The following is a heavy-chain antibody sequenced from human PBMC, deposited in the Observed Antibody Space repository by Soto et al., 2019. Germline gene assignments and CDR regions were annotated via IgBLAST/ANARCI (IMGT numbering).Heavy chain of an antibody. Sequence: QVQLVQSGAEVKKPGSSVKVSCEASGGTFTRYTISWVRQAPGQGLEWMGRIIPIPGIVNYAQKFQGRVTITADTSTSTAYRELSSLRSEDPAVYYCATTHPGDYWGQGTLVTVSS. CDR3: ATTHPGDY. CDR2: IIPIPGIV. V-gene: IGHV1-69*02. CDR1: GGTFTRYT. J-gene: IGHJ4*02. D-gene: IGHD1-1*01.